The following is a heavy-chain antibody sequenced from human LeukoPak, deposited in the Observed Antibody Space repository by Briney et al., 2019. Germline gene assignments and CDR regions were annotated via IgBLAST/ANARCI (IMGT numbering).Heavy chain of an antibody. V-gene: IGHV3-53*01. D-gene: IGHD3-22*01. Sequence: GGSLRLSCAASGFTVSSIHMVWVRQAPGKGLEWVSVTYTGGNSYYAGSVKGRFIISRDISKNTLYLQMNSLRAKDSALYYCARGGRGSAAVVAPRSFDIWGQGTMVTVSS. CDR1: GFTVSSIH. J-gene: IGHJ3*02. CDR2: TYTGGNS. CDR3: ARGGRGSAAVVAPRSFDI.